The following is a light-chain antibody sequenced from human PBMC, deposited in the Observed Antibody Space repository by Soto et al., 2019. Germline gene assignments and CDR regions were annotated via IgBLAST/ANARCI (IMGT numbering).Light chain of an antibody. CDR3: SSYTSSSSYV. V-gene: IGLV2-14*01. J-gene: IGLJ1*01. CDR1: SSDVGGYNY. Sequence: LTQPASVSGSPGRSITISCTGTSSDVGGYNYVSWYQQHPGKAPKLMIYEVSNRPSGVSNRFSGSKSGNTASLTISGLQAEDEADYYCSSYTSSSSYVFGTGTKVTVL. CDR2: EVS.